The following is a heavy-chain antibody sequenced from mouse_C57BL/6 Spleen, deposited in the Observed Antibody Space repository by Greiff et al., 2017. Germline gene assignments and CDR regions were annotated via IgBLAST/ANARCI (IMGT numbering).Heavy chain of an antibody. V-gene: IGHV1-39*01. CDR2: INPNYGTT. Sequence: VQLQQPGPELVKPGASVKISCKASGYSFTDYNMNWVKQSNGKSLEWIGVINPNYGTTSYNQKFKGKATLTVDQSSSTAYMQLNSLTSEDSAVYCCAREDYYGSTIYARDYWGQGTSVTVSS. D-gene: IGHD1-1*01. J-gene: IGHJ4*01. CDR3: AREDYYGSTIYARDY. CDR1: GYSFTDYN.